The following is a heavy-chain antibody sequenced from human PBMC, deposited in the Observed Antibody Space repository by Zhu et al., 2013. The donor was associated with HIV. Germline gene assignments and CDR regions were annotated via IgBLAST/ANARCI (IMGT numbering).Heavy chain of an antibody. V-gene: IGHV4-38-2*02. J-gene: IGHJ6*02. CDR2: MYYSGST. Sequence: QVQLQESGPGLVKPSETLSLTCAVSAYSIGSGYYWGWIRQPPGKGLEWIGSMYYSGSTYYNPSLKSRVTISVDTSNNQFSLKVSSVTAADTAVYYCARDRRSGPRTVGLRSYYGMDVWGQGTTVTVSS. D-gene: IGHD1-26*01. CDR3: ARDRRSGPRTVGLRSYYGMDV. CDR1: AYSIGSGYY.